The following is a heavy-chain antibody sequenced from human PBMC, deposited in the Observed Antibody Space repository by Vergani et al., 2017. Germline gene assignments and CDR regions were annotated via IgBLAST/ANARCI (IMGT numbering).Heavy chain of an antibody. J-gene: IGHJ5*02. CDR3: ASDTHSGQNADR. D-gene: IGHD6-19*01. CDR1: FDSIRNLY. V-gene: IGHV4-59*11. CDR2: IHYSENT. Sequence: QVQLQESCPGLVKSSETLSLTCSVSFDSIRNLYCNWIRQPPGKGLEWIGSIHYSENTNYNPSLKTRVTISGDTSKNQFSLTLTSVTAADTAVYYCASDTHSGQNADRWGQGILVTVTS.